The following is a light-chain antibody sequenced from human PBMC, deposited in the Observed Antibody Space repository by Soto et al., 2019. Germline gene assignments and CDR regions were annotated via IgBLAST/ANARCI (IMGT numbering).Light chain of an antibody. CDR3: QLNYSPPQIT. CDR1: QGIANY. Sequence: DIQMTQSPSSLSASVGDRVTITCRASQGIANYLNWYQQKPGKAPKLLIYAASSLQRGVPSRLSGSGFGTDFTLTISILKTEDFATYSCQLNYSPPQITFRQGKRLEI. V-gene: IGKV1-39*01. J-gene: IGKJ5*01. CDR2: AAS.